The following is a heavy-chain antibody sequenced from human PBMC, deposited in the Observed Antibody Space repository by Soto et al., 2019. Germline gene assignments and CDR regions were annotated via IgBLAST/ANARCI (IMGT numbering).Heavy chain of an antibody. J-gene: IGHJ5*02. CDR1: GGSISSYY. Sequence: SETLSLTCTFSGGSISSYYWSWIRQPPGKGLEWIGYIYYGGSTNYNPSLKSRVTISVDTSKNQFSLKLSSVTAADTAVYYCAREELLVGATHWFDPWGQGTLVTVSS. CDR2: IYYGGST. D-gene: IGHD1-26*01. V-gene: IGHV4-59*01. CDR3: AREELLVGATHWFDP.